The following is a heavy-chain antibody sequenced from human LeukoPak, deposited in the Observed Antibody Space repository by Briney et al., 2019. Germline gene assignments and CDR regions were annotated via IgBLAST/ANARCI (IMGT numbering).Heavy chain of an antibody. CDR3: VKGAQDYYDSSGYTT. Sequence: GGSLRLFCSASGFTFSSYAMHWVRQAPGEGLEYVSAISSNGGSTYYADSVKGRFTISRDNSKNTLYLQMSSQRAEHTRVYYCVKGAQDYYDSSGYTTWGKGALVTVSS. D-gene: IGHD3-22*01. J-gene: IGHJ4*02. CDR1: GFTFSSYA. CDR2: ISSNGGST. V-gene: IGHV3-64D*06.